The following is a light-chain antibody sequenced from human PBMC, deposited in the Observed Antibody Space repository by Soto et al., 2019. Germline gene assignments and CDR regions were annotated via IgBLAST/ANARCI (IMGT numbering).Light chain of an antibody. V-gene: IGKV1-12*01. Sequence: IQMTQSPSSVSASVGDTVTLSCQTSHGVSGWLAWYQQKPGKAPTLLIYTVSNLQSGVPSRFSGSGSGTDFSLTNTNLQPEDFATYFCHQGKTFPFTFGPGTKVEVK. CDR2: TVS. CDR3: HQGKTFPFT. CDR1: HGVSGW. J-gene: IGKJ3*01.